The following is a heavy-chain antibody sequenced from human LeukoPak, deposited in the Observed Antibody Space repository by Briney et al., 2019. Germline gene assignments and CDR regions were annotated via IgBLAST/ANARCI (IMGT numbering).Heavy chain of an antibody. CDR1: GGSISNYY. D-gene: IGHD3-16*02. CDR3: ARGRYRAHYYYYMDV. Sequence: SETLSLTCTVSGGSISNYYWSWIRQPAGKGLEWIGRIYTSGSTNYNPSLKSRVTISVDTSKNQFSLKLSSVTAADTAVYYCARGRYRAHYYYYMDVWGKGTTVTISS. CDR2: IYTSGST. V-gene: IGHV4-4*07. J-gene: IGHJ6*03.